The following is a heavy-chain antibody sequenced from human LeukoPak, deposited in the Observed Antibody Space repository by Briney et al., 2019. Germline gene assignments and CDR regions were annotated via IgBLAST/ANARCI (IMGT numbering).Heavy chain of an antibody. CDR1: GYSLTELS. CDR3: MSAFYMDV. CDR2: FHPERGET. D-gene: IGHD5/OR15-5a*01. V-gene: IGHV1-24*01. J-gene: IGHJ6*03. Sequence: GSVRVSCRVSGYSLTELSINWVRQTPGEGLEWMGGFHPERGETIHAQKFQGRLTMTAAASTDTAYMELSSLTSDDTAVYYCMSAFYMDVWGAATTVTVSS.